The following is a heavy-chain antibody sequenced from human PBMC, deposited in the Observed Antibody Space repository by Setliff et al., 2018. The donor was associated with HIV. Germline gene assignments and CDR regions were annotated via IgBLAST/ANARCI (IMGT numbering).Heavy chain of an antibody. CDR1: GGSITSTNW. CDR3: ARDRMSSGYTAAFEI. CDR2: IYDSGKT. D-gene: IGHD3-22*01. V-gene: IGHV4-4*02. J-gene: IGHJ3*02. Sequence: ETLSLTCAVSGGSITSTNWWSWVRQPPGKGLEWIGEIYDSGKTHYNPSLRSRVSISADTSKNQFSLNLTSVTAADTAVYYCARDRMSSGYTAAFEIWGQGTVVTVSS.